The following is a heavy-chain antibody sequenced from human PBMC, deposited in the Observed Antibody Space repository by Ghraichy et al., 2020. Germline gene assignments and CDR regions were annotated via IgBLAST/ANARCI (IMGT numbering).Heavy chain of an antibody. D-gene: IGHD5-12*01. J-gene: IGHJ4*02. CDR1: GFTFSNAW. Sequence: GGSLRLSCAASGFTFSNAWMSWVRQAPGKGLEWVGRIKSKTDGGTTDYSAPVKGRFTISRDDSKNTLYLQMNSLKTEDTAVYYCTTPRFSAYDYGYWGQGTLVTVSS. CDR2: IKSKTDGGTT. CDR3: TTPRFSAYDYGY. V-gene: IGHV3-15*01.